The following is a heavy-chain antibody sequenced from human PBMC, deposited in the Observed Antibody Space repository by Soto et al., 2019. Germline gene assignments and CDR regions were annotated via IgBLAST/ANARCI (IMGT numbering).Heavy chain of an antibody. CDR2: INHSGST. V-gene: IGHV4-34*01. Sequence: SETLSLTCAVYGGSFSGYYWSWIRQPPGKGLEWIGEINHSGSTNYNPSLKSRVTISVDTSKNQFSLKLSSVTAADTAVYYCARELITMVRGVIITYYYYGTDVWGQGTTVTSP. J-gene: IGHJ6*02. CDR1: GGSFSGYY. D-gene: IGHD3-10*01. CDR3: ARELITMVRGVIITYYYYGTDV.